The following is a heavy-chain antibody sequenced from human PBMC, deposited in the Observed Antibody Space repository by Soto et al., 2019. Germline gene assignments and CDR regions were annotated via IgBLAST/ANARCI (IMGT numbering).Heavy chain of an antibody. D-gene: IGHD5-12*01. CDR3: ARGIVSTISGGYYYYALDA. CDR2: IIPMFGTP. V-gene: IGHV1-69*15. CDR1: GGSFRSYG. J-gene: IGHJ6*02. Sequence: QVQLVQSGAEVKKPGSSVRVSCTASGGSFRSYGINWVRQAPGQGLEWMGKIIPMFGTPNYAQKFQGRVTITADESTRAAYMELSNLRSDDTAVYYCARGIVSTISGGYYYYALDAWGQGTTVTVSS.